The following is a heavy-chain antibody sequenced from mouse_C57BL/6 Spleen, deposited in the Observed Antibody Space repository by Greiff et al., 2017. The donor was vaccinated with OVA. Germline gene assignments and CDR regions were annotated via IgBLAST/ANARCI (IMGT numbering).Heavy chain of an antibody. D-gene: IGHD3-3*01. J-gene: IGHJ3*01. CDR3: ARGGPRAWFAY. CDR1: GFTFSDYG. V-gene: IGHV5-17*01. Sequence: EVKVVESGGGLVKPGGSLKLSCAASGFTFSDYGMHWVRQAPEKGLEWVAYISSGSSTIYYADTVKGRFTISRDNAKNTLFLQMTSLRSEDTAMYYCARGGPRAWFAYWGQGTLVTVSA. CDR2: ISSGSSTI.